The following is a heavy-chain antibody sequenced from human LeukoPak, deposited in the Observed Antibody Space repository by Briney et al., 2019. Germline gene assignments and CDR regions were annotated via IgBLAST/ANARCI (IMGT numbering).Heavy chain of an antibody. CDR2: IYHSGST. Sequence: PSGTLSLTCAVSGGSISSSNWWSWVRQPPGKGLEWIGEIYHSGSTNYNPSLKSRVTISVDRSKNQFSLKLSSVTAADTAVYYCARRVVVVPAVTGWFDPWGQGTLVTVSS. V-gene: IGHV4-4*02. J-gene: IGHJ5*02. CDR1: GGSISSSNW. CDR3: ARRVVVVPAVTGWFDP. D-gene: IGHD2-2*01.